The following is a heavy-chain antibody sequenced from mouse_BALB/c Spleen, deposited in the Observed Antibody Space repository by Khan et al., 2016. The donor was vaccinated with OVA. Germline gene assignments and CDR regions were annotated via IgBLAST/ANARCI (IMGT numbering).Heavy chain of an antibody. CDR1: GYTFTNYW. CDR2: IDPYDSET. V-gene: IGHV1-74*01. D-gene: IGHD4-1*02. CDR3: ARGATGTWAFAY. Sequence: QVQLQQPGAELVRPGASVKLSCKASGYTFTNYWMNWVKQRPEQGLEWIGRIDPYDSETHYNQKFKDMAILTVDKSSSTAYMQRSSLTSEDAAVYCCARGATGTWAFAYWGQGTLVTVSA. J-gene: IGHJ3*01.